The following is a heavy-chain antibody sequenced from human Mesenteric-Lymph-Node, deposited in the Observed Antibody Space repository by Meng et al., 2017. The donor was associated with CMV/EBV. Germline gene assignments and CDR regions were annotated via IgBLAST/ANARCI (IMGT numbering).Heavy chain of an antibody. CDR1: GGSISSTSYY. Sequence: SETLSLTCTVSGGSISSTSYYWGWIRQPPGKGLEWIGSIYYSGSTYYNPSLKSRVTISVDTSKNQFSLKLSSVTAADTAVYYCASLESYMKADYWGQGTLVTVFS. CDR3: ASLESYMKADY. V-gene: IGHV4-39*01. CDR2: IYYSGST. D-gene: IGHD1-26*01. J-gene: IGHJ4*02.